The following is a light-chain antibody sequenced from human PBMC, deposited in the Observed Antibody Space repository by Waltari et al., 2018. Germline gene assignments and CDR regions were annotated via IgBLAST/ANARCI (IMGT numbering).Light chain of an antibody. CDR2: GAS. CDR1: QSVSSY. CDR3: QKYSTSPYS. J-gene: IGKJ2*03. Sequence: VILTQSQDTLSLSPGERATLSCRASQSVSSYLAWYQQKPGQAPRFLIYGASSRATGIPDRFSGSGSGTDFTLTISSLEPEDFAVYYCQKYSTSPYSFGQGTKVEIK. V-gene: IGKV3-20*01.